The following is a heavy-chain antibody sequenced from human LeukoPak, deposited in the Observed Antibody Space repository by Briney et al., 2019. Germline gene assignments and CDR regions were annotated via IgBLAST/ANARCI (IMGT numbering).Heavy chain of an antibody. V-gene: IGHV1-58*01. Sequence: SVKVSCKASGFTFTNSAVQWVRQARGQRLEWTGWIVVGSGNTDYAQRFQERVTITRDKSTSTAYMELSSLRSEDTAVYYCAADHDYVWGSYREFDYWGQGTLVTVSS. CDR3: AADHDYVWGSYREFDY. D-gene: IGHD3-16*02. CDR1: GFTFTNSA. J-gene: IGHJ4*02. CDR2: IVVGSGNT.